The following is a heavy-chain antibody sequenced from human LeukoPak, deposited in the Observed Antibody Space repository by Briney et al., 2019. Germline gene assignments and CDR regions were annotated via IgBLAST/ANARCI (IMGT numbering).Heavy chain of an antibody. Sequence: PGGSLRLSCVASGFSFSSYPMNWVRQAPGKGLEWVSSISSSSSYIYYADSVKGRFTISRDNAKNSLYLQMNSMRAEDTAVYYCARALDSSGYLLVWGQGTLVTVSS. V-gene: IGHV3-21*01. D-gene: IGHD3-22*01. CDR1: GFSFSSYP. CDR2: ISSSSSYI. J-gene: IGHJ4*02. CDR3: ARALDSSGYLLV.